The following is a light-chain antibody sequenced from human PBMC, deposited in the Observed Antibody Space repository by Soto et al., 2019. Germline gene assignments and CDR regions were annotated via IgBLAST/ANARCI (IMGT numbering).Light chain of an antibody. CDR2: NVN. Sequence: QSVLIQPPSVSGSPGQSVTISCTGTSSDVGSYDYVSWYQQHPGTVPKPMIYNVNTQPSGVPDRFSGSKSGTSGTLDITGLQTGDEGDYYCATWDASLPGEVFGGGTKLTVL. CDR3: ATWDASLPGEV. CDR1: SSDVGSYDY. V-gene: IGLV2-11*01. J-gene: IGLJ2*01.